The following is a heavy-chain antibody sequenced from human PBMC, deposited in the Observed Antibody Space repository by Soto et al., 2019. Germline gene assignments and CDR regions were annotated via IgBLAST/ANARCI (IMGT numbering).Heavy chain of an antibody. CDR3: ARDFSVVVVAPGY. V-gene: IGHV1-3*05. D-gene: IGHD2-15*01. CDR2: INAGIGDT. Sequence: QVQLVQSGAEEKKPGASVKVSCKASGYTFTSYAMHWVRQAPGQRLEWMGWINAGIGDTEYSEKFQGRVTITRDTSASTAYMELSSLRSEDTAVYYCARDFSVVVVAPGYWGQGTLVTVSS. J-gene: IGHJ4*02. CDR1: GYTFTSYA.